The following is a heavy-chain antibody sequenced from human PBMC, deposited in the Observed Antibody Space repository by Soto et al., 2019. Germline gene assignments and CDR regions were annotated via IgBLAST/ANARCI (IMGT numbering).Heavy chain of an antibody. CDR2: IGTYNDNT. CDR1: GYAFTAYG. V-gene: IGHV1-18*01. CDR3: ATPVGAYSSPPRGPLYYYYGMDV. J-gene: IGHJ6*02. Sequence: ASVKVSCKASGYAFTAYGISWVRQAPGQGLEWVGWIGTYNDNTKYAQKFQGRVTMTEDTSTDTAYMELSSLRSEDTAVYYCATPVGAYSSPPRGPLYYYYGMDVWGQGTTVTVSS. D-gene: IGHD6-13*01.